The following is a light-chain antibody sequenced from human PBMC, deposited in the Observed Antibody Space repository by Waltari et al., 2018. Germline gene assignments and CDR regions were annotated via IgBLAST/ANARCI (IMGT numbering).Light chain of an antibody. J-gene: IGLJ2*01. Sequence: SYDLIQPPSVSVSPGQRASITCSAENLGRTYVCWYQQKPGQSPVLIIYQDTERPSGIPERFSGSNSGNTATLTISGTQTLDEADYYCQAWDSATVVFGGGTKLTVL. CDR3: QAWDSATVV. V-gene: IGLV3-1*01. CDR1: NLGRTY. CDR2: QDT.